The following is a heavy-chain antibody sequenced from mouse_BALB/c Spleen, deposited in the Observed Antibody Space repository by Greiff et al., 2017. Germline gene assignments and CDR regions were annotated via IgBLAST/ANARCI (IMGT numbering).Heavy chain of an antibody. Sequence: VQLQQSGAELVRPGTSVKVSCKASGYAFTNYLIEWVKQRPGQGLEWIGVINPGSGGTNYNEKFKGKATLTADKSSSTAYMQLSSLTSDDSAVYFCAAGGTSYAAWLAYWGQGTLVTVSA. J-gene: IGHJ3*01. D-gene: IGHD1-1*01. CDR2: INPGSGGT. V-gene: IGHV1-54*01. CDR1: GYAFTNYL. CDR3: AAGGTSYAAWLAY.